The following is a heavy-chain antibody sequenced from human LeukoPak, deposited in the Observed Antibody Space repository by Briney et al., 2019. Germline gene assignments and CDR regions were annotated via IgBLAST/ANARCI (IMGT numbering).Heavy chain of an antibody. D-gene: IGHD4-23*01. V-gene: IGHV3-21*01. Sequence: GGSLRLPCVASGFTRRSYSMKWVLLAPGKGLEWVSSITSSSNYIYYADSVKGRFTISRYNAKNSLSLQMNSLRAEDTAVYYWAGGNFCYWFDPWGQGTLVTVSS. CDR3: AGGNFCYWFDP. J-gene: IGHJ5*02. CDR2: ITSSSNYI. CDR1: GFTRRSYS.